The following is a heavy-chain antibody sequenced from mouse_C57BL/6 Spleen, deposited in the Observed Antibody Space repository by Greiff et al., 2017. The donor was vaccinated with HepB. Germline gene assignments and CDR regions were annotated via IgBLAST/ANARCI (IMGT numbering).Heavy chain of an antibody. CDR2: INPSNGGT. CDR3: ANKPYYYCSSYFDY. Sequence: QVQRQQPGTERVKPGASVKLSCKASGYTFTSYWMHWVKQRPGQGLEWIGNINPSNGGTNYNEKFKSKATLTVDKSSSTAYMQLSSLTSEDSAVYYFANKPYYYCSSYFDYWGQGTTLTVSS. J-gene: IGHJ2*01. CDR1: GYTFTSYW. D-gene: IGHD1-1*01. V-gene: IGHV1-53*01.